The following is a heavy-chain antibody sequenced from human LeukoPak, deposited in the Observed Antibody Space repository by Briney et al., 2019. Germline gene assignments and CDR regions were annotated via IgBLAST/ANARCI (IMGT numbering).Heavy chain of an antibody. CDR1: GFTFSDCS. J-gene: IGHJ4*02. V-gene: IGHV3-7*01. CDR2: IDEGGGEK. Sequence: PGGSLRLSCAASGFTFSDCSMSWVRQAPGKGLEWVANIDEGGGEKYYVDSVKGRFTISRDNAKNSLYLQMNSLTGEDTAVYFCARAETARGSDSGAWGQGTLVIVSS. D-gene: IGHD2-21*01. CDR3: ARAETARGSDSGA.